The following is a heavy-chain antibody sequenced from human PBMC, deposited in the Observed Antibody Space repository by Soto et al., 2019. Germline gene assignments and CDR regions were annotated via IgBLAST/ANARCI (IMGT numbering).Heavy chain of an antibody. Sequence: QAQLQESGPGLVKPSETLSLTCTVSGGSIRTYYWNWIRQPPGKGLEWIGYIYYSGSTYYNPSLKSRVTISVDTSKNQFSLNLTSVTAADTAVYYCARGGGRYGLGVWGQGTTITVSS. V-gene: IGHV4-59*01. CDR1: GGSIRTYY. CDR2: IYYSGST. CDR3: ARGGGRYGLGV. J-gene: IGHJ6*02. D-gene: IGHD3-10*01.